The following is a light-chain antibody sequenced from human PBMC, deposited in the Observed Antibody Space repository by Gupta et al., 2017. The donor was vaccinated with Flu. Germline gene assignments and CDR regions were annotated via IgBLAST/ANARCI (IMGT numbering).Light chain of an antibody. J-gene: IGLJ3*02. V-gene: IGLV3-19*01. CDR1: RLTSYY. CDR2: GKN. CDR3: SSRDTNDYHLV. Sequence: SSELTQDPAVSVALGQTVEITCQGDRLTSYYANWYQKKPGQAPKLILYGKNNRPSGIPDRFSGARSGNTASLTITGAQAEDEAEYYCSSRDTNDYHLVFGGGAKLTVL.